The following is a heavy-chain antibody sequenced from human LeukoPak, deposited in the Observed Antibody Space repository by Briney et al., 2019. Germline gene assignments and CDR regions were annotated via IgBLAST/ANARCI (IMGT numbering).Heavy chain of an antibody. J-gene: IGHJ4*02. D-gene: IGHD2-2*01. CDR1: GGSISSGSYY. CDR2: IYTGGST. CDR3: ARSYCSSATCHAQKYHY. Sequence: SETLSLTCTVSGGSISSGSYYWTWIRQPAGKGLEWLGRIYTGGSTNYNPSLKSRATISVDSSKNHFSLRLNSVTAADTAVYYCARSYCSSATCHAQKYHYWGQGTLVTVSS. V-gene: IGHV4-61*02.